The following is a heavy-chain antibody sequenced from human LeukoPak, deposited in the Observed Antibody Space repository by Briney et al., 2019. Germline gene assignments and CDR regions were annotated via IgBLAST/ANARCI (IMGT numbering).Heavy chain of an antibody. Sequence: ASVKVSCKASGYTFTGYYMHWVRQAPGQGLEWMGWINPNSGGTDYAQKFQGRVTMTRDTSISTAYMELSRLRSDDTAVYYCARVEARYFDWLSYWGQGTLVTVSS. CDR2: INPNSGGT. CDR3: ARVEARYFDWLSY. CDR1: GYTFTGYY. D-gene: IGHD3-9*01. V-gene: IGHV1-2*02. J-gene: IGHJ4*02.